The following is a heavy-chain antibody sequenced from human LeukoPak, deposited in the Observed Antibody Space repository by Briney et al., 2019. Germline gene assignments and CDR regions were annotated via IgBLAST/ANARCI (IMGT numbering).Heavy chain of an antibody. Sequence: GGSLRLSCAASGFTFSTYAMHWVRQAPGKGLEWVAVISYDGSSKYYADSVKGRSTISRDNSKNTLYLQMNSLRAEDTAVYYCARARSSYGYGDAFDIWGQGTMVTVSS. CDR2: ISYDGSSK. V-gene: IGHV3-30*04. J-gene: IGHJ3*02. CDR3: ARARSSYGYGDAFDI. D-gene: IGHD5-18*01. CDR1: GFTFSTYA.